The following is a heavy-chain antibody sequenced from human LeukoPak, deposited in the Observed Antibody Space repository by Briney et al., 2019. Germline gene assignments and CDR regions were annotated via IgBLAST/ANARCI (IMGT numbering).Heavy chain of an antibody. CDR2: ISSSSSYI. J-gene: IGHJ4*02. CDR3: ARDRGIAAAGTVFDY. D-gene: IGHD6-13*01. V-gene: IGHV3-21*01. CDR1: GFTFSSYS. Sequence: GGSLRLSCAASGFTFSSYSMNWVRQAPGEGLEWVSSISSSSSYIYYADSVKGRFTISRDNAKNSLYLQMNSLRAEDTAVYYCARDRGIAAAGTVFDYWGQGTLVTVSS.